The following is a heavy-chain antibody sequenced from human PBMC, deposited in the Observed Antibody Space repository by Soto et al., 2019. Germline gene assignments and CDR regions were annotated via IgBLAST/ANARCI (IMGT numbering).Heavy chain of an antibody. CDR2: VSTSGGNT. D-gene: IGHD3-10*01. CDR1: GFTFSTSP. J-gene: IGHJ4*02. Sequence: EVQLLESGGALVQPGGSLRLSCVASGFTFSTSPMNWVRQAPGKGLEWVSSVSTSGGNTYYADSVKGRFTFSRDNSAGTLFLQMNSLRAEDTAKYFCARHRGGSHSTFDYWGQGTLVTVSS. V-gene: IGHV3-23*01. CDR3: ARHRGGSHSTFDY.